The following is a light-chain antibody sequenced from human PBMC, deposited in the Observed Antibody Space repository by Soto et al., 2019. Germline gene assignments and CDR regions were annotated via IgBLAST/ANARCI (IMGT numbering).Light chain of an antibody. CDR3: QQYGSSPFT. Sequence: EIVLTQSPGTLSLSPGERATLSCRASQNVNSNYLAWYQQKPGQAPRLLIYVASSRATGIPDRFSGSGSGTDFTLSISRLEPEDFAVYYCQQYGSSPFTFGPGTKVDI. CDR1: QNVNSNY. V-gene: IGKV3-20*01. CDR2: VAS. J-gene: IGKJ3*01.